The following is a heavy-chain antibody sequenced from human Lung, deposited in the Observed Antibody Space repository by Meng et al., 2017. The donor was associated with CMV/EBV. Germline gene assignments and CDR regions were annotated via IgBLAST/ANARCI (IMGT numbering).Heavy chain of an antibody. CDR3: ARGGPCSNGVCSDYGMDV. CDR2: IKQDGSDK. V-gene: IGHV3-7*01. CDR1: GFTFSGYW. J-gene: IGHJ6*02. Sequence: GGSXRPSCAASGFTFSGYWMNWVRQTPGKGLEWVANIKQDGSDKYYADSVKGRFTISRDNAENSLYLQMNSLRAEDTAIYYCARGGPCSNGVCSDYGMDVWXQGTTVTVSS. D-gene: IGHD2-8*01.